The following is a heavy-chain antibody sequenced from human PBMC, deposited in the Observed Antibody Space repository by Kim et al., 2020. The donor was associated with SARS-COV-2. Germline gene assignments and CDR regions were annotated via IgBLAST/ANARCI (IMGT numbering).Heavy chain of an antibody. Sequence: GGSLRLSCAASGFTFSSYGMHWVRQAPGKGLEWVAVISYDGSNKYYADSVKGRFTISRDNSKNTLYLQMNSLRAEDTAVYYCARGGIAVAGMDYWGQGTLVTVSS. CDR2: ISYDGSNK. V-gene: IGHV3-30*03. CDR3: ARGGIAVAGMDY. J-gene: IGHJ4*02. D-gene: IGHD6-19*01. CDR1: GFTFSSYG.